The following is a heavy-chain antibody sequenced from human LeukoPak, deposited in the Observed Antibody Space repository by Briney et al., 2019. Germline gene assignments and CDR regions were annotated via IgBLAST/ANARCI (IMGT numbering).Heavy chain of an antibody. CDR1: GFTFDNYN. V-gene: IGHV3-21*01. CDR3: ARDGHYDSSGYSSDY. Sequence: PGGSLRLSCGASGFTFDNYNMNWVRQAPGKGLEWVASISSTSGNIFHADSVKGRFTISRDNAKQSLYLQMNSLRAEDTAVYYCARDGHYDSSGYSSDYWGQGTLVTASS. J-gene: IGHJ4*02. CDR2: ISSTSGNI. D-gene: IGHD3-22*01.